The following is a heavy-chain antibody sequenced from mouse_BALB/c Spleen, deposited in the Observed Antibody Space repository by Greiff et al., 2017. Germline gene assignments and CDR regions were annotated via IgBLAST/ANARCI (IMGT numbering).Heavy chain of an antibody. CDR1: GFTFSSYA. CDR3: ARGDGYGLYYFDY. Sequence: EVQRVESGGGLVKPGGSLKLSCAASGFTFSSYAMSWVRQTPEKRLEWVASISSGGSTYYPDSVKGRFTISRDNARNILYLQMSSLRSEDTAMYYCARGDGYGLYYFDYWGQGTTLTVSS. J-gene: IGHJ2*01. CDR2: ISSGGST. D-gene: IGHD2-2*01. V-gene: IGHV5-6-5*01.